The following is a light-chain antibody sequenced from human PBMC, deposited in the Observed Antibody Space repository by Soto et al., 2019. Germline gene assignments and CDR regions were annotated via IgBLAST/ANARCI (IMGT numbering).Light chain of an antibody. Sequence: EVVMTKSPATLSVSPGERATLSCRASRGIGSTLAWYQQKPGQTPRLLIYDTSTRATGVPARFIGSASGTEFTLTITSLQSEDFAVYYCHHYVNWPLTFGGGTKVDI. CDR3: HHYVNWPLT. J-gene: IGKJ4*01. CDR2: DTS. V-gene: IGKV3-15*01. CDR1: RGIGST.